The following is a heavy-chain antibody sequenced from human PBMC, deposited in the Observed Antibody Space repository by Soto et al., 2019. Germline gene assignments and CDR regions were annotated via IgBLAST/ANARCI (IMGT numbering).Heavy chain of an antibody. D-gene: IGHD3-22*01. J-gene: IGHJ3*02. CDR1: GYTFTSYG. Sequence: ASVKVSCKASGYTFTSYGISWVRQAPGQGLEWMGWISAYNGNTNYAQKLQGRVTMTTDTSTSTAYMELRSLRSGDTAVYYCARGFTYYYDSSGYSRDAFDIWGQGTMVTVSS. CDR3: ARGFTYYYDSSGYSRDAFDI. CDR2: ISAYNGNT. V-gene: IGHV1-18*04.